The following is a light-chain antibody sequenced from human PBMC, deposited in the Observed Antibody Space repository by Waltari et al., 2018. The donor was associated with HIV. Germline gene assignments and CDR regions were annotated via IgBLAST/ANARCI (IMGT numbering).Light chain of an antibody. V-gene: IGKV3-20*01. Sequence: EIVLTQSPGTLSLSPGERTTLSCRANESVSSSYLAWYQQKPGQSPRLLISGASSRATGIPDRFIGTGSGTDFTLIISRLEREDFAIYYCQHSRTFGQGTKLEIK. CDR1: ESVSSSY. CDR2: GAS. CDR3: QHSRT. J-gene: IGKJ2*01.